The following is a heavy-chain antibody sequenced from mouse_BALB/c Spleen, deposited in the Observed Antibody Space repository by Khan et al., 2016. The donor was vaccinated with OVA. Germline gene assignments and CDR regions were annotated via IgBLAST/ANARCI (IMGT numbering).Heavy chain of an antibody. D-gene: IGHD1-1*01. CDR3: GRQPYDHYYSMDY. V-gene: IGHV2-6-1*01. Sequence: VQLQESGPGLVAPSQSLSITCTISGFSLTNYGVHWVRQPPGKGLEWLVVIWTDGSTTYNSALKSRLIISKDNSKSQVFFKLNSLQTDAMAMYYSGRQPYDHYYSMDYWGQGISVTVSS. CDR1: GFSLTNYG. J-gene: IGHJ4*01. CDR2: IWTDGST.